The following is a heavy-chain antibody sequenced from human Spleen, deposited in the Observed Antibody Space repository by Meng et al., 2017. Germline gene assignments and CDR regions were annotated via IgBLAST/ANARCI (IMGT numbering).Heavy chain of an antibody. CDR2: IYHSGST. CDR1: GGSIGSSNW. J-gene: IGHJ4*02. D-gene: IGHD5-18*01. V-gene: IGHV4-4*02. CDR3: ASVSNTADLHGDY. Sequence: GQLQESGQGLGKPSGTLSLTCAVSGGSIGSSNWWSWVRQPPGKGLEWIGEIYHSGSTNYNPSLKSRVTISVDKSKNQFSLKLSSVTAADTAVYYCASVSNTADLHGDYWGQGTLVTVSS.